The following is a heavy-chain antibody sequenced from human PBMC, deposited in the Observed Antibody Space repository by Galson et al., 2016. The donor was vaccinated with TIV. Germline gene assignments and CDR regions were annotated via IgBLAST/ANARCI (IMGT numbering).Heavy chain of an antibody. D-gene: IGHD4-17*01. CDR1: GFTFSGFA. J-gene: IGHJ4*02. CDR3: AKMDRSGFDYVRRLDF. Sequence: SLRLSCAASGFTFSGFAVSWVRQAPGKGLEWVSGISAGGGRTNYAESVKGRFTISRDNPKTTHYLQMSSLRAEDTAVYFCAKMDRSGFDYVRRLDFWGQGTLATVSS. V-gene: IGHV3-23*01. CDR2: ISAGGGRT.